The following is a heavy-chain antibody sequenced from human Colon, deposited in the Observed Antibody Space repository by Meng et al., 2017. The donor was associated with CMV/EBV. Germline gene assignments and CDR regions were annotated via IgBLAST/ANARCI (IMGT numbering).Heavy chain of an antibody. CDR2: IRYEGVNK. J-gene: IGHJ5*02. CDR1: GFTFSTYA. Sequence: GGSLRLSCAPSGFTFSTYAMHWGRQAPGKGLEWVSFIRYEGVNKYYADSVKGRFTVSRDNSKNRLYLQMNSRRAEDSAMYYCGKGLRQEVDTIMAWGQGTLVTVSS. CDR3: GKGLRQEVDTIMA. V-gene: IGHV3-30*02. D-gene: IGHD5-18*01.